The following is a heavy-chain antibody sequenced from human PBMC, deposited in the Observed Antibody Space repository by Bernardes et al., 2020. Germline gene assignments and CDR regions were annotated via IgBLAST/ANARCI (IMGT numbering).Heavy chain of an antibody. V-gene: IGHV7-4-1*02. J-gene: IGHJ5*02. CDR3: ARDRDPRGGSSTSCSTGEVCNWFDP. CDR1: GYTFTSYA. CDR2: INTNTGNP. Sequence: ASVKVSCKASGYTFTSYAMNWVRQAPGQGLEWMGWINTNTGNPTYAQGFTGRFVFSLDTSVSTAYLQISSLKAEDTAVYYCARDRDPRGGSSTSCSTGEVCNWFDPWGQGTLVTVSS. D-gene: IGHD2-2*01.